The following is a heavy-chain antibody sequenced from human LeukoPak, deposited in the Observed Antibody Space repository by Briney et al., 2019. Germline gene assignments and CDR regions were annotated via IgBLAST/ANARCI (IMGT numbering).Heavy chain of an antibody. CDR2: IHPSSGAT. Sequence: GASVNVSFKSSDYTFTYFYIFWVRQAPGQGLEWMGWIHPSSGATTYAQRFQGRVTLTRDTSINTAYMELSGLTSDDTAVYYCTREDYWGQGTLVTVSS. CDR1: DYTFTYFY. J-gene: IGHJ4*02. V-gene: IGHV1-2*02. CDR3: TREDY.